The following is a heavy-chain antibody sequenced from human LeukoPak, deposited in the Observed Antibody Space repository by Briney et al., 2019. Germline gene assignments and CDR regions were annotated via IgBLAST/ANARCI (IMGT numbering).Heavy chain of an antibody. D-gene: IGHD2-2*01. CDR2: IYYSGST. J-gene: IGHJ5*02. Sequence: PSETLSLTCTVSGGSISSYYWSWIRQPPGKGLEWIGYIYYSGSTNYNPSLKSRVTISEDTSKNQFSLKLSSVAAADTAVYYCARVGHQGSWFDPWGQGTLVTVSS. CDR3: ARVGHQGSWFDP. CDR1: GGSISSYY. V-gene: IGHV4-59*01.